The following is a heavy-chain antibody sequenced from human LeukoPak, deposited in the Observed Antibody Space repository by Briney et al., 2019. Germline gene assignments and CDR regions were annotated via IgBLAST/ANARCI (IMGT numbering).Heavy chain of an antibody. CDR2: ISHSGST. CDR3: ARQANCGGDCYSFDP. Sequence: SETLSLTCAVYGGSFSGYYWSWIRQPPGKGLEWIGSISHSGSTYYNPSLKSRVTILVDTSKNLFSLKLSSVTASDTAVYYCARQANCGGDCYSFDPRGQGTLVTVSS. J-gene: IGHJ5*02. D-gene: IGHD2-21*01. V-gene: IGHV4-34*01. CDR1: GGSFSGYY.